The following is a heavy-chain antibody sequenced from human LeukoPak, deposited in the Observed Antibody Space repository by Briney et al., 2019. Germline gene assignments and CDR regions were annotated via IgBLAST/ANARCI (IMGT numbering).Heavy chain of an antibody. CDR3: ARDRPDGITGTRGPYGMDV. V-gene: IGHV4-59*01. D-gene: IGHD1-20*01. CDR2: IYYSGST. Sequence: PSETLSLTCTVSGGSISSYYWSWIRQPPGKGLEWIGYIYYSGSTNYNPSLKSRVTISVDTSKNQFSLKLSSVTAADTAAYYCARDRPDGITGTRGPYGMDVWGKGTTVTVSS. CDR1: GGSISSYY. J-gene: IGHJ6*04.